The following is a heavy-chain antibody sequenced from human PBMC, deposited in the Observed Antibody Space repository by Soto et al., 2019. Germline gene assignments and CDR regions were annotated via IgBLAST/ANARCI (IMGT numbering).Heavy chain of an antibody. CDR2: INHSGST. D-gene: IGHD2-2*02. J-gene: IGHJ5*02. V-gene: IGHV4-34*01. CDR1: GGSFSGYY. Sequence: SETLSLTCAVYGGSFSGYYWSWIRQPPGKGLEWIGEINHSGSTNYNPSLKSRVTISVDTSKNQFSLKLSSVTAADTAVYYCARGRFYCSSNSCYTLWFDPWGQGTLVTVSS. CDR3: ARGRFYCSSNSCYTLWFDP.